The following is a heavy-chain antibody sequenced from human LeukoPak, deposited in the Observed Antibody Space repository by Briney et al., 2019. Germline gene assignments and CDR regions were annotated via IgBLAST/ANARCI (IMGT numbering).Heavy chain of an antibody. Sequence: SETLSLTCTVPGGSISSYYWSWIRQPPGKGLEWIGYIYYSGSTNYNPSLKSRVTISVDTSKNQFSLKLSSVTAADTAVYYCARARLGELSPWDYWGQGTLVTVSS. J-gene: IGHJ4*02. D-gene: IGHD3-16*02. CDR1: GGSISSYY. V-gene: IGHV4-59*01. CDR3: ARARLGELSPWDY. CDR2: IYYSGST.